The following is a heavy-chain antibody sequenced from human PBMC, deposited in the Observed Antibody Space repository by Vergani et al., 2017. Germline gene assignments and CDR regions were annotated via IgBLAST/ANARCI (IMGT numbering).Heavy chain of an antibody. J-gene: IGHJ4*02. CDR3: ARYGDYVYYFDY. V-gene: IGHV4-31*11. CDR2: IYYSGST. Sequence: QVQLQESGPGLVKPSQTLSLTCAVSGGSISSGGYYWSWIRQHPGKGLEWIGYIYYSGSTNYNPSLKSRVTISVDTSKNQFSLKLSSVTAADTAVYYCARYGDYVYYFDYWGQGTLVTVSS. CDR1: GGSISSGGYY. D-gene: IGHD4-17*01.